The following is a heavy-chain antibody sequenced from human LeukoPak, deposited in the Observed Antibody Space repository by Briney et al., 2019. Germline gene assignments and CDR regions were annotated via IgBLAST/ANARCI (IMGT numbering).Heavy chain of an antibody. CDR2: ISYDGSNK. J-gene: IGHJ3*02. CDR3: AKDPYYYGSGAFDI. CDR1: GFTFSSYG. Sequence: GRSLRLSCAASGFTFSSYGMHWVRQAPGKGLEWVAVISYDGSNKYYADSVKGRFTISRDNSKNTLYLQMYSLRAEDTAVYYCAKDPYYYGSGAFDIWGQGTMVTVSS. V-gene: IGHV3-30*18. D-gene: IGHD3-10*01.